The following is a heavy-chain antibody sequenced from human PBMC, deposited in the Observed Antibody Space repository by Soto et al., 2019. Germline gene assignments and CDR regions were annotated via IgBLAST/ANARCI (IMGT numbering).Heavy chain of an antibody. CDR2: MNPGSGKT. CDR3: GRRASFGTLNWFAP. CDR1: GYTFINYD. Sequence: QVQLVQSGAEVKEPGASVRVSCKASGYTFINYDISWVRQATGQGLEWMGWMNPGSGKTGYANKFQDKVTMTRAASQGTAHVGLSSLTSEETAVYYCGRRASFGTLNWFAPWGQGTLVTVSS. D-gene: IGHD3-16*01. J-gene: IGHJ5*02. V-gene: IGHV1-8*02.